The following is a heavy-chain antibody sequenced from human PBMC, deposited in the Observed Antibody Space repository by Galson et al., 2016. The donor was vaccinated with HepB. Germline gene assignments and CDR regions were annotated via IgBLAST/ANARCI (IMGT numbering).Heavy chain of an antibody. CDR2: FDPEEGAT. J-gene: IGHJ6*02. D-gene: IGHD2-21*02. Sequence: SVKVSCKVSGYTLSELNIHWVRQIPGKGLEWVVGFDPEEGATIHAQKFQGRVTFTEDTSTDTAYMELRSLKSDDTAIYYCAGDLFSEGDYGLDVWGQGTTVIVSS. CDR3: AGDLFSEGDYGLDV. CDR1: GYTLSELN. V-gene: IGHV1-24*01.